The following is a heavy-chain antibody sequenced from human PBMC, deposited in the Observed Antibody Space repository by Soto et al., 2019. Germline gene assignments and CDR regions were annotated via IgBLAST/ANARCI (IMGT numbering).Heavy chain of an antibody. CDR2: IYYSGST. CDR1: GGSISSYY. V-gene: IGHV4-59*12. Sequence: SETLALTCTVSGGSISSYYWGWIRQPPGKGLEWIGYIYYSGSTNYNPSLKSRVTISVDTSKNQFSLKLNSVTAADTAVYYCARGWVGTGSHYFRFWGQGTLVTVSS. CDR3: ARGWVGTGSHYFRF. J-gene: IGHJ4*02. D-gene: IGHD3-9*01.